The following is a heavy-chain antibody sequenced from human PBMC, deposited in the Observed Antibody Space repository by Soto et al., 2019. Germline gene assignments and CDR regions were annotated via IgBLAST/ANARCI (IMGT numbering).Heavy chain of an antibody. Sequence: SETLSLTCAVSGGSLSNYYWSWIRQPPGKGLEWIGYIYHTGRTNSTPSLESRVTISVDTSKNQFSLKLSSVSAADTAVYYCAREGSSSPEYFDFWGPGTLVTVSS. CDR2: IYHTGRT. V-gene: IGHV4-34*01. D-gene: IGHD2-15*01. CDR1: GGSLSNYY. J-gene: IGHJ4*02. CDR3: AREGSSSPEYFDF.